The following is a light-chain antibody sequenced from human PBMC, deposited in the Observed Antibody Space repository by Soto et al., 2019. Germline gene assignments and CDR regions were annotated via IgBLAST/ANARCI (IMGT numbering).Light chain of an antibody. J-gene: IGKJ2*01. V-gene: IGKV3-20*01. CDR1: QSVGSSF. CDR3: FQFGGSPYT. CDR2: STS. Sequence: EIVLTQSPGTLSLSPGERATLSCRASQSVGSSFLAWFQQKPGQAPRLLIYSTSTRAAGTADRFSGSGSGTDFTLTISRVDPEDFAVYHCFQFGGSPYTFGQGTKLEIK.